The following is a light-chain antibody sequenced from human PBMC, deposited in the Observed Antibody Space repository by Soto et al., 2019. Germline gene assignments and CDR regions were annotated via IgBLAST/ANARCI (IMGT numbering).Light chain of an antibody. CDR3: CSYXXXSTSL. CDR2: EGS. V-gene: IGLV2-23*01. J-gene: IGLJ2*01. CDR1: SSDVGSYNL. Sequence: QSVLTQPASVSGSPGQSITISCTRTSSDVGSYNLVSWYQQHPGKAPKLMIYEGSKRPSGVSNRFSGSKSGNTASLTISGLQAEDEADYYCCSYXXXSTSLFGGGTKLTVL.